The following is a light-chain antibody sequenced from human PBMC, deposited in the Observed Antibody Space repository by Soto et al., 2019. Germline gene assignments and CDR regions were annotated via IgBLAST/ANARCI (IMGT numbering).Light chain of an antibody. CDR3: LQYHNLWA. CDR1: QSVSSY. V-gene: IGKV3-11*01. Sequence: EIVLTQSPATLSLSPGERATLSCRASQSVSSYLAWYQQKPGQAPRLLIYDASNRATGIPARFSGSGSGTDFTLTISSLQSEDFTVYSCLQYHNLWAFGQGTKVDI. J-gene: IGKJ1*01. CDR2: DAS.